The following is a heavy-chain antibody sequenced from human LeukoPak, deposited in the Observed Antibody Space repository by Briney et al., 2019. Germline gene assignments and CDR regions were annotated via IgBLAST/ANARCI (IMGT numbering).Heavy chain of an antibody. J-gene: IGHJ4*02. CDR1: RFTFSNYW. D-gene: IGHD6-13*01. V-gene: IGHV3-7*01. CDR2: IKQDGSEK. CDR3: ARFDGYSSSWSFDC. Sequence: GGSLRLSRVVSRFTFSNYWMSWVRQAPGKGLEWVANIKQDGSEKYYVDSVKGRFTISRDNAKNSLYLQMNSLRAEDTAVYYCARFDGYSSSWSFDCWGQGTLVTVSS.